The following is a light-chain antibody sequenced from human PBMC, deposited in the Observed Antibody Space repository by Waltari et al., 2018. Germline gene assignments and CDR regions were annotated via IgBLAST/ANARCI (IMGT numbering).Light chain of an antibody. Sequence: EIVLTQSPGTLSLSPGERATLSCRASQSVSRFLAWYQQKPGQAPRLLLYAASSRATGIPDRFSGSGSGTDFSLTISRLEPEDFAMYYCQHYVSLPATFGQGTKVEIK. CDR1: QSVSRF. CDR3: QHYVSLPAT. J-gene: IGKJ1*01. V-gene: IGKV3-20*01. CDR2: AAS.